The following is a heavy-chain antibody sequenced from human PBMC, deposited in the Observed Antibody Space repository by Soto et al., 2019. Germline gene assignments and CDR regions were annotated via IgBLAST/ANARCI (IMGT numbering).Heavy chain of an antibody. D-gene: IGHD3-10*01. CDR2: IGPSVVGT. Sequence: GGSLRLSCAASGFTFSAYALSWVRQAPGKGLEWVSAIGPSVVGTYYADSVKGRFTISRDNSRDTLYLQMNSLRAEDTAVYYCAKRSELRGPLDYWGQGTLVTV. CDR3: AKRSELRGPLDY. J-gene: IGHJ4*02. V-gene: IGHV3-23*01. CDR1: GFTFSAYA.